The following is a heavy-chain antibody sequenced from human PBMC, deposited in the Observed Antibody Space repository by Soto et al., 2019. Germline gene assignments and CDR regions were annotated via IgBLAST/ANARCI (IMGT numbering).Heavy chain of an antibody. CDR3: ARETYYDFWSGPYYGMDV. V-gene: IGHV3-30-3*01. CDR1: GFTFSSYA. D-gene: IGHD3-3*01. Sequence: QVQLVESGGGVVQPGRSLRLSCAASGFTFSSYAMHWVRQAPGKGLEWVAVISYDGSNKYYADSVKGRFTISRDNSKNTLYLEMNSLTAEDTPVYYCARETYYDFWSGPYYGMDVWGQGTTVTVSS. J-gene: IGHJ6*02. CDR2: ISYDGSNK.